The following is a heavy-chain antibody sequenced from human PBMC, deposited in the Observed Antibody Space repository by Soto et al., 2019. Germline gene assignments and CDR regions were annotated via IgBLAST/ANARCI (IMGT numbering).Heavy chain of an antibody. Sequence: SETLSPPCGVYGGSFSGYYWSWIRQPPGKGLEWIWEINHSGSTNYNPSLKRRVTVSIDTVNNQFSLKLSSVTAAETAVYYCVRDVCPFADGSSSNPCDWFDPWGQGALVTVSS. CDR2: INHSGST. J-gene: IGHJ5*02. V-gene: IGHV4-34*01. CDR3: VRDVCPFADGSSSNPCDWFDP. D-gene: IGHD6-6*01. CDR1: GGSFSGYY.